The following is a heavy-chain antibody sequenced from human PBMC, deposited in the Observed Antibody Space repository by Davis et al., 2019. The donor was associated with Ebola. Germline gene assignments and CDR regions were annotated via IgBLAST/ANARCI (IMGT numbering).Heavy chain of an antibody. D-gene: IGHD4-17*01. Sequence: GESLKISCVASGFTLNNAWMSWVRQAPGKGLEWVGRIKSKTDGGTTVYAAPVKGRFAMSRDDSKNTLYLQMNSLKIDDTAVYYCTTLSTVTTMYFDLWGRGTLVTVSS. CDR1: GFTLNNAW. CDR2: IKSKTDGGTT. J-gene: IGHJ2*01. V-gene: IGHV3-15*01. CDR3: TTLSTVTTMYFDL.